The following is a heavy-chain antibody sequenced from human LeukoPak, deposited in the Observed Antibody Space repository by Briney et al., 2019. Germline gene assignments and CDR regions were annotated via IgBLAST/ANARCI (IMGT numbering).Heavy chain of an antibody. CDR3: ASSFDY. J-gene: IGHJ4*02. V-gene: IGHV3-74*03. CDR1: GFTFSSYW. Sequence: GGSLRLSCAASGFTFSSYWMHWVRHAPGKGLVWVSRINSDGSTTTYADSVKGRFTISRDNAKSTLYLQMNSLRAEDTAVYYCASSFDYWGQGTLVTVSS. CDR2: INSDGSTT.